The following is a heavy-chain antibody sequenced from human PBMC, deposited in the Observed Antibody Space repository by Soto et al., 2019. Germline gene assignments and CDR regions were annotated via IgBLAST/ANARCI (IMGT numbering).Heavy chain of an antibody. Sequence: QVQLVESGGGVVQPGRSLRLSCAASGFTFSSYGMHWVRQAPGKGLEWVAVIWYDGSNKYYADSMKGRFTISRDNSKNTLYLQMNSLRAEDTAVYYCARGFVDCSGGSCYGLDYWGQGTLVTVSS. V-gene: IGHV3-33*01. D-gene: IGHD2-15*01. CDR1: GFTFSSYG. J-gene: IGHJ4*02. CDR2: IWYDGSNK. CDR3: ARGFVDCSGGSCYGLDY.